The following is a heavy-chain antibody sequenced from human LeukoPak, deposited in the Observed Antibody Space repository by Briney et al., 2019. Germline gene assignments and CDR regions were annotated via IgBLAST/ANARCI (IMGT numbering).Heavy chain of an antibody. CDR3: ARDGVTSDFDY. Sequence: SETLSLTCTVSNYSISSGYYWGWIRQPPGQGLEWIGSIYHSGSTYYNPSLKSRVTISLDTSKNQFSLNLSSVTASDTAVYYCARDGVTSDFDYWGQGTLVTVSS. J-gene: IGHJ4*02. CDR2: IYHSGST. D-gene: IGHD2-21*02. CDR1: NYSISSGYY. V-gene: IGHV4-38-2*02.